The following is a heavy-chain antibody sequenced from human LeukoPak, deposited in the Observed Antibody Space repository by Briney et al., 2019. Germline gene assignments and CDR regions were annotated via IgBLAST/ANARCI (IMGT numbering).Heavy chain of an antibody. J-gene: IGHJ4*02. D-gene: IGHD2-2*01. V-gene: IGHV1-46*01. CDR1: GYTFTSYY. Sequence: ASVKVSCKSSGYTFTSYYMHWVRQAPGQGLDWMGIINPSGGSTSYAQKFQGRVTMTRDTSTSTVYMELSSLRSEDTAVYYCARGGWYCSSTSCYQSFFDYWGQGTLVTVSS. CDR3: ARGGWYCSSTSCYQSFFDY. CDR2: INPSGGST.